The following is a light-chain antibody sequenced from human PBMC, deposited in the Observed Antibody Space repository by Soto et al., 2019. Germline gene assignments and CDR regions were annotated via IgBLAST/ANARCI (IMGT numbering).Light chain of an antibody. CDR3: QQRSTWPPWT. V-gene: IGKV3-11*01. CDR2: TAS. J-gene: IGKJ1*01. CDR1: QSVSNY. Sequence: EIVLIQSPATLSLSPGERATLSCRASQSVSNYLAWYQHKPGQAPRLLIYTASSRATGIPARFSGSGSGTDFTLTISSLEPEDFAVYYCQQRSTWPPWTFGQGTKVEVK.